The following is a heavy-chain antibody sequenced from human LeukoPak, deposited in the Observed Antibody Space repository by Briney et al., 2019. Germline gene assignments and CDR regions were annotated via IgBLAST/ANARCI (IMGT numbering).Heavy chain of an antibody. Sequence: GGSLRLSCAASGFTFSSYSMNWVRQAPGKGLEWVSSISSSSSHICYADSVKGRFTISRDNSKNTLYLQMDSLRGEDTAVYYCAKDFRIGYSAHFDYWGQGALVTVSS. J-gene: IGHJ4*02. CDR2: ISSSSSHI. CDR3: AKDFRIGYSAHFDY. D-gene: IGHD2-21*01. CDR1: GFTFSSYS. V-gene: IGHV3-21*04.